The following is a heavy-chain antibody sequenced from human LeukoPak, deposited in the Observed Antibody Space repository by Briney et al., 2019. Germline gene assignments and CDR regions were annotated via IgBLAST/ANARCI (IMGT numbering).Heavy chain of an antibody. CDR3: ARDQTPYYYDSSGGFDY. CDR1: GGTSSSYA. V-gene: IGHV1-69*05. D-gene: IGHD3-22*01. CDR2: IIPIFGTA. Sequence: GASVKVSCKASGGTSSSYAISWVRQAPGQGLEWMGGIIPIFGTANYAQKFQGRVTITTDESTSTAYMELSSLRSEDTAVYYCARDQTPYYYDSSGGFDYWGQGTLVTVSS. J-gene: IGHJ4*02.